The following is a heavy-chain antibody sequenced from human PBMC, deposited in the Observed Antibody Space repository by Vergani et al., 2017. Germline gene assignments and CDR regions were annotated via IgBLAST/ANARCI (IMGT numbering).Heavy chain of an antibody. CDR3: ARQSVVYSSSLRESSVAFDI. Sequence: EVQLVQSGAEVKKPGESLKISCKGSGYSFTSYWIGWVRQMPGKGLEWMGIIYPGDSDTRYSPSFQGQVTISADKSISTAYLQWSSLKASDTAMYYCARQSVVYSSSLRESSVAFDIWGQGTMVTVSS. CDR2: IYPGDSDT. J-gene: IGHJ3*02. CDR1: GYSFTSYW. D-gene: IGHD6-13*01. V-gene: IGHV5-51*01.